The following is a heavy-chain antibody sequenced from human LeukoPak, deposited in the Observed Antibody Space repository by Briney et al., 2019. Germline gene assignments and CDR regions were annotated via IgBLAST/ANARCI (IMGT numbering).Heavy chain of an antibody. V-gene: IGHV3-30*01. J-gene: IGHJ4*02. CDR1: GFTFSSYA. CDR3: ARDQCSGGSCYLFAY. CDR2: ISYDGSNK. Sequence: GGSLRLSCAASGFTFSSYAMHWVRQAPGKGLEWVAVISYDGSNKYYADSMKGRFTISRDSSKNTLYLQMNSLRAEDTAVYYCARDQCSGGSCYLFAYWGQGTLVTVSS. D-gene: IGHD2-15*01.